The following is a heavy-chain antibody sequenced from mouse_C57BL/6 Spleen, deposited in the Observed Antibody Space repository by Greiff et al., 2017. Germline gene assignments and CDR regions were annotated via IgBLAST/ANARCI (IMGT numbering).Heavy chain of an antibody. V-gene: IGHV1-69*01. CDR2: IDPSDSYT. J-gene: IGHJ4*01. CDR1: GYTFTSYW. CDR3: ANEGRAMDC. Sequence: QVQLQQPGAELVMPGASVKLSCKASGYTFTSYWMHWVKQRPGQGLEWIGEIDPSDSYTNYNQKFQGKSTLTGDKSSSTAYMQLSSLTSEDSAFYYCANEGRAMDCWGQGTSVSFSS.